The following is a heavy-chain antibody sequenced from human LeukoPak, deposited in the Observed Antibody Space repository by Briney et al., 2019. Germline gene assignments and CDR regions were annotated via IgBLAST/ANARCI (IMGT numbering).Heavy chain of an antibody. CDR1: GFTFSNFG. Sequence: GRSLRLSCAASGFTFSNFGMHWVRQAPGKGLEWEAFLWYDGTKTYYTDSVKGRFTISRDNSKNSLSLQMNSLRAEDTALYYCARDAYGMDVWGQGTMVIVSS. V-gene: IGHV3-33*01. CDR3: ARDAYGMDV. CDR2: LWYDGTKT. J-gene: IGHJ6*02.